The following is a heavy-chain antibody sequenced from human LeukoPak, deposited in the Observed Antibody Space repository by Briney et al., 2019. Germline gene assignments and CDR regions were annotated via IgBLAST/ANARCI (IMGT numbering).Heavy chain of an antibody. Sequence: GGSLRLSCAASGFTFNKYGMHWVRQAPGKGLEWVAFTRSDGNDKYYADSVKGRFTISRDNSKNMLYLQMNSLRAEDTAVYYCAKGLYYDSSGYHDYWGQGTLVTVSS. CDR2: TRSDGNDK. J-gene: IGHJ4*02. V-gene: IGHV3-30*02. CDR1: GFTFNKYG. D-gene: IGHD3-22*01. CDR3: AKGLYYDSSGYHDY.